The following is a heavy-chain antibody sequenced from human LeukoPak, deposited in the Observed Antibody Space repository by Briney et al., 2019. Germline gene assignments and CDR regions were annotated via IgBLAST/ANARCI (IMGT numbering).Heavy chain of an antibody. CDR1: GFTFSDSG. V-gene: IGHV3-73*01. CDR2: IRSRANSYAT. J-gene: IGHJ4*02. D-gene: IGHD2-15*01. Sequence: GGSLKLSCAASGFTFSDSGMHWVRQASGKGLEWVGRIRSRANSYATAYAASVRGRFTISRDDSKNTAYLQMNSLRTEDTAVYYCTRRYCSGGSCYSDYRGQGTLVTVSS. CDR3: TRRYCSGGSCYSDY.